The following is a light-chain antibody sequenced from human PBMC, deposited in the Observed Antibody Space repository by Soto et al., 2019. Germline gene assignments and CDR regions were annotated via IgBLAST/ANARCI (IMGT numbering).Light chain of an antibody. V-gene: IGKV1-5*01. Sequence: DTQMTQSPSTLSASVGDTVTITCRASQSVSDSLAWYQVKPGEAPKLLIFDVSNLETGVPSRFSGSGSGTEFSLTIRGLQPDDCATYYCQHYDYSRTFGQGSKVDIK. CDR1: QSVSDS. CDR2: DVS. J-gene: IGKJ1*01. CDR3: QHYDYSRT.